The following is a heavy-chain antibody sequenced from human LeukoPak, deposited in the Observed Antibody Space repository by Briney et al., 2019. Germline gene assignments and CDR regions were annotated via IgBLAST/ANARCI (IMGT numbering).Heavy chain of an antibody. Sequence: PGGSLRLSCAASGFTFSSYAMRWVRQAPGKGLEWVSAISGSGGSTYYADSVKGRFTISRDNSENTLYLQMNSLRAEDTAVYYCAKRARRMVSRSWYPDYWGQGTLVTVSS. CDR1: GFTFSSYA. D-gene: IGHD6-13*01. V-gene: IGHV3-23*01. CDR2: ISGSGGST. CDR3: AKRARRMVSRSWYPDY. J-gene: IGHJ4*02.